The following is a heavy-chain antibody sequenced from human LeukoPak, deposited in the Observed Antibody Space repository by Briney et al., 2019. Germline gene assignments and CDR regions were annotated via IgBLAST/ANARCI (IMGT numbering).Heavy chain of an antibody. Sequence: SETLSLTCTVSGGSISSYYWSWIRQPPGKGLEGIGYVFHSGSTNYNPSLKSRVTISVDTSKNQFSLKLSSVTAADTAVYYCARHEKLGQFDYWGQGTLVTVSS. D-gene: IGHD3-10*01. CDR3: ARHEKLGQFDY. J-gene: IGHJ4*02. V-gene: IGHV4-59*08. CDR1: GGSISSYY. CDR2: VFHSGST.